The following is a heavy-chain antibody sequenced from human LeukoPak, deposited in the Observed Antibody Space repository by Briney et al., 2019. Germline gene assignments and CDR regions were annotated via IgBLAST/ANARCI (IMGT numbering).Heavy chain of an antibody. V-gene: IGHV4-39*07. D-gene: IGHD3-9*01. CDR3: AGDPRDILTGRTGYFDY. J-gene: IGHJ4*02. CDR2: IYYSGST. CDR1: GGSISSSSYY. Sequence: SETLSLTCTVSGGSISSSSYYWGWIRQPPGKGLEWIGSIYYSGSTYYNPSLKSRVTISVDTSKNQFSLKLSSVTAADTAVYYCAGDPRDILTGRTGYFDYWGQGTLVTVSS.